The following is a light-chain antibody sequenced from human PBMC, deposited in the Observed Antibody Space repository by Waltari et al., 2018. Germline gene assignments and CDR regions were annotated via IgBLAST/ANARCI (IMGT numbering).Light chain of an antibody. CDR3: SSYTDTKTVL. Sequence: QSALTQPASVSGSPGQSITISCTGTASDLGSYNRLSWYQQHPGKAPRLLISDVSDRPAGVSSRFSASKSGNTASLTISGLQAEDECHYYCSSYTDTKTVLFGGGTKVTVL. CDR2: DVS. CDR1: ASDLGSYNR. J-gene: IGLJ2*01. V-gene: IGLV2-14*03.